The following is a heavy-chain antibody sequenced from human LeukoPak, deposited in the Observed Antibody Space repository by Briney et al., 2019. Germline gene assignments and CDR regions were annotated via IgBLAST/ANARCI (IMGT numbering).Heavy chain of an antibody. J-gene: IGHJ4*02. D-gene: IGHD2-2*01. V-gene: IGHV1-2*02. Sequence: ASVKVSCKASGYTFTSYDINWVRQATGQGLEWMGWINPNSGGTNHAQKFQGRVTMTRDTSISTAYMELSRLRSDDTAVYYCARGLGVVPAAVDYWGQGTLVTVSS. CDR2: INPNSGGT. CDR1: GYTFTSYD. CDR3: ARGLGVVPAAVDY.